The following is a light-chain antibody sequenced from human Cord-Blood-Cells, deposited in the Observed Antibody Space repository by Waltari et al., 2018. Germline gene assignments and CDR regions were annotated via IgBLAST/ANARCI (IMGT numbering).Light chain of an antibody. V-gene: IGKV3-20*01. CDR2: GAS. J-gene: IGKJ1*01. CDR1: QSVSSSY. Sequence: SCRASQSVSSSYLAWYQQKPGQAPRLLIYGASSRATGIPDRFSGSGSGTDFTLTISRLEPKDFAVYYCQQYGSSPWTFGQGTKVEIK. CDR3: QQYGSSPWT.